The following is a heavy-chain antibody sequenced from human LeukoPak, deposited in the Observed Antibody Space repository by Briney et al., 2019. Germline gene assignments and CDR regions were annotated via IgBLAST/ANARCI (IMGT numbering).Heavy chain of an antibody. CDR1: GFTLSSYG. V-gene: IGHV3-30*02. CDR3: AKDPLQSGSGSYYFEY. Sequence: GGSLRLSCAASGFTLSSYGMHWVRQAPGKGLEWVAFIRYDGNNKYYADSVKGRFTISRDNSKNTLYLQMNSLRAEDTAVYYCAKDPLQSGSGSYYFEYWGQGTLVTVSS. J-gene: IGHJ4*02. D-gene: IGHD3-10*01. CDR2: IRYDGNNK.